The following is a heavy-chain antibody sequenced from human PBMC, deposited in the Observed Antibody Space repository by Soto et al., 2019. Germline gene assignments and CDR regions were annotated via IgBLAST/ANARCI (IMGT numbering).Heavy chain of an antibody. Sequence: EVQLLESGGGLVQPGGSLRLSCAASGFTFSTYAMNWVRQAPGKGLEWVSVIGGSGASTYYAASVKGRFTISRDNSKNTLYLQMNSLRAEDTAVYYCAKDGDSDNSYYMDVWGKGTTVTVSS. CDR1: GFTFSTYA. D-gene: IGHD2-15*01. CDR2: IGGSGAST. CDR3: AKDGDSDNSYYMDV. J-gene: IGHJ6*03. V-gene: IGHV3-23*01.